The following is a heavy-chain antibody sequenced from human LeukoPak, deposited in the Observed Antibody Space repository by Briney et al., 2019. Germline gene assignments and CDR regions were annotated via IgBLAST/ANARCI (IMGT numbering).Heavy chain of an antibody. CDR3: ARKLVGVNYGMDV. CDR2: IYYTGNT. CDR1: GGSISTYY. D-gene: IGHD1-26*01. Sequence: SETLSLTCTVSGGSISTYYWNWIRQSPGKGLEWIGFIYYTGNTNYNPSLKSRVTMAVDTSKNQFSLKLYSVTAADTAVYYCARKLVGVNYGMDVWGQGTTVTVSS. V-gene: IGHV4-59*01. J-gene: IGHJ6*02.